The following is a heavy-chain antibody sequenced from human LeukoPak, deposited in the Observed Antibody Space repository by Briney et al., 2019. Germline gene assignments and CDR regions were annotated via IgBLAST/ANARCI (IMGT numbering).Heavy chain of an antibody. V-gene: IGHV4-39*01. CDR3: ARHYGP. CDR2: IYDSGST. D-gene: IGHD3-10*01. J-gene: IGHJ5*02. Sequence: SSYAMSWVRQPPGKGLEWIGSIYDSGSTYYNPSLKSRVTISVDTSKNQFSLKLNSVTAADTAVYYCARHYGPWGQGTLVTVSS. CDR1: SSYA.